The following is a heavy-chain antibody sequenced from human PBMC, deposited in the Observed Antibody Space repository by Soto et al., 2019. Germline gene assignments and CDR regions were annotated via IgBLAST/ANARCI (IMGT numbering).Heavy chain of an antibody. J-gene: IGHJ3*02. CDR1: GYGFTSYW. D-gene: IGHD1-1*01. Sequence: GESLKISCKGSGYGFTSYWIGWVRQMPGKGLEWMGIIYPGDSDTRYSPSFQGQVTISADKSTSTAYMELSSLRSEDTAVYYCARVHRESTGPEVAFDIWGQGTMVTVSS. CDR3: ARVHRESTGPEVAFDI. V-gene: IGHV5-51*01. CDR2: IYPGDSDT.